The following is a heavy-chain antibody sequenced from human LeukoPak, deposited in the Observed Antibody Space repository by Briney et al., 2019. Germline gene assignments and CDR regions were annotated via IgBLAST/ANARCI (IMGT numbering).Heavy chain of an antibody. V-gene: IGHV3-7*01. CDR1: GFTFSRYW. J-gene: IGHJ4*02. CDR2: IKQDGSEK. CDR3: ARGADSGSYYDLDY. Sequence: GGSLRLSCAASGFTFSRYWMSCVRQAPGRGREWVANIKQDGSEKYYVDSVNGRFTISKDNAKNSLYLQMNSLRAEATAVYYCARGADSGSYYDLDYWGQGTLVTVSS. D-gene: IGHD1-26*01.